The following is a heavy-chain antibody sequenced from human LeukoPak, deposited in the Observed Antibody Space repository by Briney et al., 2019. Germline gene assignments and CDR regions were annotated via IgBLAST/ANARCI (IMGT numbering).Heavy chain of an antibody. Sequence: SETLSLTCTVSGGPISNYYWGWIRQPAGKGLEWIGRIYTSGGTDYNPSLKSRVTMSVDTSKNHFSLKLTSVTAADTAMYYCARENRDYDGSGYYYRYWGRGTLVTVSS. D-gene: IGHD3-22*01. CDR3: ARENRDYDGSGYYYRY. CDR2: IYTSGGT. V-gene: IGHV4-4*07. CDR1: GGPISNYY. J-gene: IGHJ4*02.